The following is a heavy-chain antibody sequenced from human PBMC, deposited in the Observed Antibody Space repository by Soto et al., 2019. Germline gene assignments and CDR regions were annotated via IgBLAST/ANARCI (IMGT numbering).Heavy chain of an antibody. J-gene: IGHJ4*02. V-gene: IGHV3-23*01. CDR1: GFTFSTYV. CDR2: ISASGSNT. CDR3: AKGPATVMPSCRFDV. D-gene: IGHD3-16*01. Sequence: PGGSLRLSCAASGFTFSTYVMTWVRQAPGKGLEWVSGISASGSNTYYADSVMGRFTISRDNSKNTLHLQMDSLGVDDTAVYYCAKGPATVMPSCRFDVWGPGTLVTVSS.